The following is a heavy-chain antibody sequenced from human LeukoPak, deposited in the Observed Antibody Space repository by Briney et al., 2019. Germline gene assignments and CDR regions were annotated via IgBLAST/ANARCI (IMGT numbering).Heavy chain of an antibody. CDR3: ARRRGGSGSYDLYYFDY. J-gene: IGHJ4*02. Sequence: GESLKISCKGSGYSFTSYWIGWVRQMPGKGLEWMGIIYPGDSDTRYSPSFQGQVTISADKSISTAYLQWSSLKASDTAMYYCARRRGGSGSYDLYYFDYWGQGTLVTVSS. CDR1: GYSFTSYW. CDR2: IYPGDSDT. V-gene: IGHV5-51*01. D-gene: IGHD1-26*01.